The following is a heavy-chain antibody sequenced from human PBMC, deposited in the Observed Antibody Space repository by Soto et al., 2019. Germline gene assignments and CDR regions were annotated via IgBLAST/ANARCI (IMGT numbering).Heavy chain of an antibody. CDR1: GYTFTSYA. J-gene: IGHJ6*02. Sequence: QVQLVQSGAEVKKPGASVKVPCKASGYTFTSYAMHWVRRAPGQRLEWMGWINAGNGNKKYSQKFQGRVTITRDTSASTAYMELSSLRSEDTAVYYCARTESSSFLDGMDVWGQGTTVTVSS. V-gene: IGHV1-3*01. CDR3: ARTESSSFLDGMDV. D-gene: IGHD6-6*01. CDR2: INAGNGNK.